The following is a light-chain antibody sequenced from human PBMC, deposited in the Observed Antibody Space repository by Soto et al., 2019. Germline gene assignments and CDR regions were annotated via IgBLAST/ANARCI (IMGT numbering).Light chain of an antibody. CDR2: DAS. Sequence: EIVLTQSPGTLSLSPGARATLSCRASQSVSSSYLAWYQQKPGQAPGLLIYDASTRATGIPDRFSGSGSGTDFTLTISRLEPEDFAVYYCQEHASIFGQGTRLEI. CDR3: QEHASI. J-gene: IGKJ5*01. V-gene: IGKV3-20*01. CDR1: QSVSSSY.